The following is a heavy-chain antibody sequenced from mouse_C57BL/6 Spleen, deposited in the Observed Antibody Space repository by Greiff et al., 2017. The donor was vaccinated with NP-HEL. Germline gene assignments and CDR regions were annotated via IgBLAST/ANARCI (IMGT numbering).Heavy chain of an antibody. CDR1: GFTFTDYY. CDR2: IRNKANGYTT. Sequence: EVHLVESGGGLVQPGGSLSLSCAASGFTFTDYYMSWVRQPPGKALEWLGFIRNKANGYTTEYSASVKGRFTISRDNSQSILYLQMNALRAEDSATYYCARSISSYYFDYWGQGTTLTVSS. J-gene: IGHJ2*01. CDR3: ARSISSYYFDY. V-gene: IGHV7-3*01. D-gene: IGHD1-1*01.